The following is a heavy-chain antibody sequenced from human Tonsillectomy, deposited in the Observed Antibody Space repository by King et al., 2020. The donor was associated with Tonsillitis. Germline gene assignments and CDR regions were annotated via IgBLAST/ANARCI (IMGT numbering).Heavy chain of an antibody. J-gene: IGHJ4*02. D-gene: IGHD6-13*01. CDR1: GFTFSSYG. V-gene: IGHV3-30*18. CDR3: AKTAAAGGDFDY. CDR2: ISYDGSNK. Sequence: QLVQSGGGVVQPGRSLRLSCAASGFTFSSYGMHWVRQAPGKGLEWVAVISYDGSNKYYADSVKGRFTISRDNSKNTLYLQMNSLRAEDTAVYYCAKTAAAGGDFDYWGQGTLVTVSS.